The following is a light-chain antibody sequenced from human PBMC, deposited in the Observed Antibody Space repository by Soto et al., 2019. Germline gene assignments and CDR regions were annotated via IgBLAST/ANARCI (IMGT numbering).Light chain of an antibody. CDR2: GAS. Sequence: TVLTQSPGTLSLSPGERATLSCRASQNVSTNLLVWYQQHPGQAPRLLIYGASSRATGIPDRFSGSGSGTDFTLAINSLEPEDFAVYYCQQYNNWPRTFGQGTKVDIK. J-gene: IGKJ1*01. CDR3: QQYNNWPRT. CDR1: QNVSTNL. V-gene: IGKV3-20*01.